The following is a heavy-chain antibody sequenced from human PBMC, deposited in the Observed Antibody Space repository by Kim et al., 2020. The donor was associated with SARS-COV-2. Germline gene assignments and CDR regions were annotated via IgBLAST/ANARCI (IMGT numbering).Heavy chain of an antibody. J-gene: IGHJ3*02. V-gene: IGHV4-59*01. Sequence: HKNRVTIAVDTSKNQFSLKLRSVTAADTAVYYCARDCSNGYSPRDAFDIWGQGTIVTVSS. D-gene: IGHD5-18*01. CDR3: ARDCSNGYSPRDAFDI.